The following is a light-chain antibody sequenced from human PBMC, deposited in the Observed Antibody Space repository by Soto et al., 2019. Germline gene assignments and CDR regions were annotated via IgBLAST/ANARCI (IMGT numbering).Light chain of an antibody. CDR3: QKYHNWPIT. CDR2: DAS. V-gene: IGKV3-15*01. J-gene: IGKJ5*01. Sequence: VMTQSPATLSVSPGESATLSCRASQSVSSNLAWHQQKTGQAPRLLMYDASTRATGISDRFSGSGSGTELNLTISSLRSEDFAVYYCQKYHNWPITCGQGTRLEIK. CDR1: QSVSSN.